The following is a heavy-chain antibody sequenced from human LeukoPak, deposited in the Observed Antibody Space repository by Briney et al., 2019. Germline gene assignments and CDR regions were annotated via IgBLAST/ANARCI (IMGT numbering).Heavy chain of an antibody. V-gene: IGHV3-48*04. CDR2: ISSSANTI. Sequence: PGGSLRLSCAASGFTFSSYNMNWVRQAPGKGLEWISYISSSANTIYYADSVKDRFTISRDNAKNSLYLQMNSLRAEDTAVYYCARVSVLGVRGVGEYFQHWGQGTLVTVSS. J-gene: IGHJ1*01. CDR3: ARVSVLGVRGVGEYFQH. D-gene: IGHD3-10*01. CDR1: GFTFSSYN.